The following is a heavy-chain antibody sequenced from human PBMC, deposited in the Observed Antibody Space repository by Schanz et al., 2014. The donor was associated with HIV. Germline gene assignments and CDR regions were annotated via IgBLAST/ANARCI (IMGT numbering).Heavy chain of an antibody. V-gene: IGHV1-46*01. CDR3: ARGALYYYDSTGYYHLDY. D-gene: IGHD3-22*01. J-gene: IGHJ4*02. CDR2: INPSGGRT. CDR1: GYSFSSYG. Sequence: QVHLVQSGAEVKKSGASVKVSCKASGYSFSSYGLSWVRQAPGQGLEWMGIINPSGGRTNYAQKFQGRLTVTRDTSTSTVYMEMNSLRSDDTAVYYCARGALYYYDSTGYYHLDYWGQGTLVTVSS.